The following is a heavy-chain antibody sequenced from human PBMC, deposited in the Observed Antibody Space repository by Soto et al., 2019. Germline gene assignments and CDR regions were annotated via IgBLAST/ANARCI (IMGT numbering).Heavy chain of an antibody. V-gene: IGHV1-58*01. D-gene: IGHD3-22*01. CDR3: AADARHDYYDSSGYSI. Sequence: SVKVSCKASGFTFTSSAVQWVRQARGQRLEWIGWIVVGSGNTNYAQRFQERVTITRDMSTSTAYMELSSLRSEDTAVYYCAADARHDYYDSSGYSIWGQGTLVTVSS. CDR2: IVVGSGNT. J-gene: IGHJ4*02. CDR1: GFTFTSSA.